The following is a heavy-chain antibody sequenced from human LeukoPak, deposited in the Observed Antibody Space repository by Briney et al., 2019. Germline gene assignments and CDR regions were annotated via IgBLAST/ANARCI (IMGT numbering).Heavy chain of an antibody. CDR2: INHSGST. CDR1: GGSFSGYY. J-gene: IGHJ4*02. Sequence: PSETLSLTCAVYGGSFSGYYWSWIRQPPGKGLEWIGEINHSGSTNYNPSLKSRVTISVDTSKNQFSLKLSSVTAADTAVYYCARVSEYYDILTGYQDYWGQGTLVTVSS. CDR3: ARVSEYYDILTGYQDY. D-gene: IGHD3-9*01. V-gene: IGHV4-34*01.